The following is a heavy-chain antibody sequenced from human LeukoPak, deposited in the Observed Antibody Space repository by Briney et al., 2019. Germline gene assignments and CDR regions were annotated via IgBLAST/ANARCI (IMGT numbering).Heavy chain of an antibody. V-gene: IGHV3-74*01. D-gene: IGHD3-16*02. J-gene: IGHJ4*02. CDR3: AKERVPYYDYVWGSYRFEGEYYFDY. CDR1: GFTFSSHW. Sequence: GGSLRLSCAASGFTFSSHWMHWVRQAPGKGLVWVSRLNEDGTYVDYADSVKGRFTISRDNAKNMLHLQMNSLRAEDTAVYYCAKERVPYYDYVWGSYRFEGEYYFDYWGQGTLVTVSS. CDR2: LNEDGTYV.